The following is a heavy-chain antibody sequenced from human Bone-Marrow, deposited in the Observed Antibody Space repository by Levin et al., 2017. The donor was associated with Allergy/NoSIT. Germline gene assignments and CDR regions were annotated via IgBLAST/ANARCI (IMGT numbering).Heavy chain of an antibody. J-gene: IGHJ6*03. Sequence: ASVKVSCKVSGETLSESSIHWVRQAPGKGLEWMGSFDLEDGEPTYAQKFQGRVTMTEDTSTDTAHMELSSLRHDDTAVYFCAREVQDSGYGIRRGDYFYYYIDVWGKGTSVIVSS. D-gene: IGHD5-12*01. CDR2: FDLEDGEP. V-gene: IGHV1-24*01. CDR3: AREVQDSGYGIRRGDYFYYYIDV. CDR1: GETLSESS.